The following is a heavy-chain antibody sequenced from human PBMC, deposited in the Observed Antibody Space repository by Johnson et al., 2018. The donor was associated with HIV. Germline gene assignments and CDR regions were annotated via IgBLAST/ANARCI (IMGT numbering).Heavy chain of an antibody. Sequence: QMLLVESGGGVVQPGRSLRLSCAASGFTFRSYWMHWVRQAPGKGLVWVAVISYDGSNKYYADPVKGRFTISRDNSKNTLYLQMNSLRAEDTAVYYCASTGSGSDDAFDIWGQGTMVTVSS. V-gene: IGHV3-30*19. CDR3: ASTGSGSDDAFDI. CDR1: GFTFRSYW. CDR2: ISYDGSNK. J-gene: IGHJ3*02. D-gene: IGHD3-10*01.